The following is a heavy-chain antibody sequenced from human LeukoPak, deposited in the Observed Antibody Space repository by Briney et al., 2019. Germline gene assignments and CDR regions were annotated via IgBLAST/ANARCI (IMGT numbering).Heavy chain of an antibody. Sequence: SETLSLTCAVYGGPFSGYYWSWIRQPPGKGLEWIGEFNHSGSTNYNPSLKSRVTISVDTSKNQFSLKLSSVTAADTAVYYCARGKSGYEFPSYWYFDLWGRGTLVTVSS. CDR2: FNHSGST. CDR1: GGPFSGYY. V-gene: IGHV4-34*01. D-gene: IGHD5-12*01. J-gene: IGHJ2*01. CDR3: ARGKSGYEFPSYWYFDL.